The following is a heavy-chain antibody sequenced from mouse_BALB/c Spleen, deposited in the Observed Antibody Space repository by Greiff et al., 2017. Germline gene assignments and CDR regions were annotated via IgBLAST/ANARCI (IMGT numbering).Heavy chain of an antibody. CDR2: IDPSDSYT. CDR1: GYTFTSYW. J-gene: IGHJ2*01. V-gene: IGHV1-69*02. D-gene: IGHD2-3*01. Sequence: QVQLQQPGAELVKPGASVKLSCKASGYTFTSYWMHWVKQRPGQGLEWIGEIDPSDSYTHYNQKFKGKATLTVDKSSSTAYMQLSSLTSEDSAVYYCASPYDGYLNYWGQGTTLTVSS. CDR3: ASPYDGYLNY.